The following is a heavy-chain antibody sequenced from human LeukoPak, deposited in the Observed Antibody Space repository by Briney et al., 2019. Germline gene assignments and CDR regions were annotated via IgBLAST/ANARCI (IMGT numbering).Heavy chain of an antibody. CDR1: RFTFNTYW. J-gene: IGHJ4*02. CDR2: IKQDGSEK. Sequence: GGSLRLSCAASRFTFNTYWMSWVRRAPGKGLEWVANIKQDGSEKYYVDSVKGRFTISRDNAKNSLYLQMNSLRAEDTAVYYCARGGWNYVFNYWGQGTLVTVSS. CDR3: ARGGWNYVFNY. D-gene: IGHD1-7*01. V-gene: IGHV3-7*01.